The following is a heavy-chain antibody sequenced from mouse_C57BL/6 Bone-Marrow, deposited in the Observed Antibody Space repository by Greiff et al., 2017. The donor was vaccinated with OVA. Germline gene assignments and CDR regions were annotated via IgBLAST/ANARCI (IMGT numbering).Heavy chain of an antibody. CDR3: AMSSGPWYVDV. CDR1: GFTFTDYY. CDR2: ISNKANGYTT. V-gene: IGHV7-3*01. J-gene: IGHJ1*03. Sequence: EVKLVESGVGLVQPGGSLSLSCAASGFTFTDYYMSWVRQSPGKALEWLGFISNKANGYTTEYSASVKGRFTISRDNCQSILYLQMNALRAEDSATYFCAMSSGPWYVDVWGTGTTVTVSS.